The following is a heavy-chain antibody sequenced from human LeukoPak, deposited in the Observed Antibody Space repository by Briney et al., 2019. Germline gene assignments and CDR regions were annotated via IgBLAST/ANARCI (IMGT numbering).Heavy chain of an antibody. Sequence: ASVKVSCKAPGYTFTGYYMHWVRQAPGQGLEWMGWINPNSGGTNYAQKFQGRVTMTRDTSISTAYMELSRLRSDDTAVYYCARGGITMIVVESDIDYWGQGTLVTVSS. CDR2: INPNSGGT. CDR1: GYTFTGYY. J-gene: IGHJ4*02. D-gene: IGHD3-22*01. V-gene: IGHV1-2*02. CDR3: ARGGITMIVVESDIDY.